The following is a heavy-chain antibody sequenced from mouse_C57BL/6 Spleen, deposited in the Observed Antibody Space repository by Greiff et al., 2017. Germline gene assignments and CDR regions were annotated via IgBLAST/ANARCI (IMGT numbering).Heavy chain of an antibody. CDR2: IDPSDSET. J-gene: IGHJ2*01. V-gene: IGHV1-52*01. Sequence: VQLQQPGAELVRPGSSVKLSCKASGYTFTSYWMHWVKQRPIQGLEWIGNIDPSDSETNYNQKFKDKATLTVDKSSSTAYMQLSSLTSEDSAVYYCARGEYGSPYYWGQGTTLTVSS. CDR3: ARGEYGSPYY. D-gene: IGHD1-1*01. CDR1: GYTFTSYW.